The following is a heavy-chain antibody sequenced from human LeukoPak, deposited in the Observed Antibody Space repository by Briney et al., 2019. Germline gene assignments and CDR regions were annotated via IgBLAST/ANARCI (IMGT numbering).Heavy chain of an antibody. CDR2: IKGDGNKK. J-gene: IGHJ5*02. CDR3: ESTTGP. Sequence: PGGSLRLSCAASGFSFSHYWMRWVRQAPGKGLEWVATIKGDGNKKDYVDSVRGRFTVSIDNAKNSLYLQMSSLRVEDTAIYYCESTTGPWGQGTLVTVSS. V-gene: IGHV3-7*01. D-gene: IGHD1-7*01. CDR1: GFSFSHYW.